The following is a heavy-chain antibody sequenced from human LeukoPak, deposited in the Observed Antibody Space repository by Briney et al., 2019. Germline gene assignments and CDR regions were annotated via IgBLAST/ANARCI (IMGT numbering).Heavy chain of an antibody. CDR3: AREVGYCSSTSCYGSWFDP. CDR1: GGSISSGGYY. CDR2: IYYSGST. D-gene: IGHD2-2*03. J-gene: IGHJ5*02. Sequence: SQTLSLTCTVSGGSISSGGYYWSWIRQHPGKGLEWIGYIYYSGSTYYNPSLKSRVTISVDRSKNQFSLKLSSVTAADTAVYYCAREVGYCSSTSCYGSWFDPWGQGTLVTVSS. V-gene: IGHV4-31*03.